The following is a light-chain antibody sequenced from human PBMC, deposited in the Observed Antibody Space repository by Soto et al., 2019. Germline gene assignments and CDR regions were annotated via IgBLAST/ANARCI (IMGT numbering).Light chain of an antibody. CDR2: GNT. CDR1: SSNIGAGYD. Sequence: QPVLTQPPSVSGAPGQRVTISCTGSSSNIGAGYDVQWYQQLPGTAPKLLIYGNTNRPSGVPDRFSGSKSGTSASLAITGLQAEDEADYYCQSYDSSLSGSVFGGGTKVTVL. J-gene: IGLJ2*01. CDR3: QSYDSSLSGSV. V-gene: IGLV1-40*01.